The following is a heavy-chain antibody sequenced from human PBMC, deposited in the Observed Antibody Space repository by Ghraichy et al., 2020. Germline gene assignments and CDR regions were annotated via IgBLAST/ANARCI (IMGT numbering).Heavy chain of an antibody. J-gene: IGHJ3*02. CDR2: ITWNGGST. CDR1: GFTLEDYA. Sequence: GESLNISCTASGFTLEDYAIIWVRQGPGKGLEWVSSITWNGGSTGYADSVKGRFTISSDNAKNIVSLQLTSLRAEDTALYYCARDGGIVEGTADAFDIWGQGTMVTVSS. CDR3: ARDGGIVEGTADAFDI. V-gene: IGHV3-20*04. D-gene: IGHD2-21*01.